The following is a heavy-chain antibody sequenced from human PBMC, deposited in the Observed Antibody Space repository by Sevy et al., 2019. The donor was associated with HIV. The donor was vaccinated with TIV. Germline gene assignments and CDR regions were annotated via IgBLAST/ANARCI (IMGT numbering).Heavy chain of an antibody. CDR3: AKPYRIAVAGDYYYSGMDV. CDR1: GFTFDDYA. Sequence: GGSLRLSCAVSGFTFDDYAMHWVRQAPGKGLEWVSPISWDGSSTYYADSVKGRFTISRDNSKNSLYLQMNSLRAEDTALYYCAKPYRIAVAGDYYYSGMDVSGQGTSVTVSS. J-gene: IGHJ6*02. V-gene: IGHV3-43D*03. CDR2: ISWDGSST. D-gene: IGHD6-13*01.